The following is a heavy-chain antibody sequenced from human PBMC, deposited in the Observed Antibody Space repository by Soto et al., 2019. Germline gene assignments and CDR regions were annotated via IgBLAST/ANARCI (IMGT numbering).Heavy chain of an antibody. J-gene: IGHJ6*02. Sequence: VAVISYDGSNKYYADSVKGRFTISRDNSKNTLYLQMNSLRAEDTAVYYCAKLDDYYGMDVWGQGTTVTVSS. V-gene: IGHV3-30*18. CDR3: AKLDDYYGMDV. D-gene: IGHD2-2*03. CDR2: ISYDGSNK.